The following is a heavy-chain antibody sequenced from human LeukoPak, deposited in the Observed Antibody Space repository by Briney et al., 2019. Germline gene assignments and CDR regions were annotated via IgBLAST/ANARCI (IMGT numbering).Heavy chain of an antibody. V-gene: IGHV1-2*02. CDR2: INPNSGGT. J-gene: IGHJ6*03. CDR3: ARDTSVAGTREYYYYYYMDV. D-gene: IGHD6-19*01. CDR1: GYTFTAYY. Sequence: GASVKVSCKASGYTFTAYYIHWVRQAPGQGLEWMGWINPNSGGTNYAQKFQGRVTMTRDTSISTAYMELSRLRSDDTAVYYCARDTSVAGTREYYYYYYMDVWGKGTTVTVSS.